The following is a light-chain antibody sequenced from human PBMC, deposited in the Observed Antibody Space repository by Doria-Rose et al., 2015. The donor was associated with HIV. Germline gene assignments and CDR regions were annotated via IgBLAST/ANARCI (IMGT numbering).Light chain of an antibody. CDR2: WAS. Sequence: TQPPESLGMSLGERATLNCKSNQSLLYTSKNYLAWYQQKPGQPPKLLIYWASTRQSGVPARFSGSGSGTDFTLTISCLEAEDVAVYYCQQYYDTPSFGPGTTVDIK. J-gene: IGKJ3*01. CDR1: QSLLYTSKNY. CDR3: QQYYDTPS. V-gene: IGKV4-1*01.